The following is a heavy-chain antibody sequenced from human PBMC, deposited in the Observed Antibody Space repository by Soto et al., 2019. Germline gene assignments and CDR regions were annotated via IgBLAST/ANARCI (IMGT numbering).Heavy chain of an antibody. Sequence: QLQLQESGSGLVKPSQTLSLTCAVSGGSISSGGYSWSWIRQPPGKGLEWIGYIYHSGSTYYNPSLKSRVTISVDRSKNQFSLKLSSVTAADTAVYYGARGMTTGTTLDYWGQGTLVTVSS. V-gene: IGHV4-30-2*01. CDR2: IYHSGST. CDR3: ARGMTTGTTLDY. CDR1: GGSISSGGYS. J-gene: IGHJ4*02. D-gene: IGHD4-4*01.